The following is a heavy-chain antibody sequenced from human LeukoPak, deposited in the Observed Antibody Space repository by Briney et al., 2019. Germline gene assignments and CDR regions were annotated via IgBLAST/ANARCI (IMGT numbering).Heavy chain of an antibody. D-gene: IGHD1-14*01. CDR2: ISGSGGST. J-gene: IGHJ1*01. Sequence: GGSLRLSCAASGFTFSSYAMSWARQAPGKGLEWVSAISGSGGSTYYADSVKGRFTISRDNSKNTLYLQMNSLRAEDTAVYYCAKGKLYNTEGYFQHWGQGTLVTVSS. V-gene: IGHV3-23*01. CDR3: AKGKLYNTEGYFQH. CDR1: GFTFSSYA.